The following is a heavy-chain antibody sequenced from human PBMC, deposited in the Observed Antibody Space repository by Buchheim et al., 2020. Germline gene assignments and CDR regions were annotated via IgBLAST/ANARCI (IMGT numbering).Heavy chain of an antibody. CDR2: IYYSGST. D-gene: IGHD5-12*01. J-gene: IGHJ4*02. CDR3: ARDGFSGYDPPYL. Sequence: QVQLQESGPGLVKPSETLSLTCTVSGGSISNYYWSWIRQAPGKGLEWIGYIYYSGSTKYNPSLKSRVTISLDTSKNHFSLKLRSVNAADTAVYYCARDGFSGYDPPYLWGQGTL. CDR1: GGSISNYY. V-gene: IGHV4-59*01.